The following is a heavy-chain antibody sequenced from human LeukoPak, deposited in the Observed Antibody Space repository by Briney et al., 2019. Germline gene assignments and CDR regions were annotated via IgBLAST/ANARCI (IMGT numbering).Heavy chain of an antibody. D-gene: IGHD3-22*01. J-gene: IGHJ5*02. CDR2: LRGNGGST. Sequence: GGSLRLSCAASGFTFSSYAMNCVRQAPGKGLEWVSGLRGNGGSTYYADSVKDRFTTSRDNSKNTLFLQMDSLRVEDTAVYYCAKVPTSYYDSSGYPKGWFNTWGQGTLVTVSS. V-gene: IGHV3-23*01. CDR3: AKVPTSYYDSSGYPKGWFNT. CDR1: GFTFSSYA.